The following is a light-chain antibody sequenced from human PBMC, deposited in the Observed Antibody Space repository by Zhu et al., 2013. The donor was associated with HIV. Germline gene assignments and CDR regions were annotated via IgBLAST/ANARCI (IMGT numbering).Light chain of an antibody. J-gene: IGKJ1*01. CDR1: QGISNY. Sequence: DIQMTQSPSSLSASVGERVMITCRATQGISNYLAWYQQRPGRAPKLLIYDSTTLQSGVPSRFSGSGSGTDFTLIISSLQPEDVATYYCQKYNSDPRTFGQGTKVEIK. CDR2: DST. CDR3: QKYNSDPRT. V-gene: IGKV1-27*01.